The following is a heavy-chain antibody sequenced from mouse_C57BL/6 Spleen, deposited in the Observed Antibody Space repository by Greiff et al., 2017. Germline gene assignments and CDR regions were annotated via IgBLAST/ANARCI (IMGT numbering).Heavy chain of an antibody. CDR1: GFTFSSYA. Sequence: EVQLVESGGGLVKPGGSLKLSCAASGFTFSSYAMSWVRQTPEKRLEWVATISDGGSYTYYPDNVKGRFTISRDNAKNSLYLQMSHLKSEDTAMYYCARDEGDYFDYWGQGTTLTVSS. CDR2: ISDGGSYT. J-gene: IGHJ2*01. CDR3: ARDEGDYFDY. V-gene: IGHV5-4*01.